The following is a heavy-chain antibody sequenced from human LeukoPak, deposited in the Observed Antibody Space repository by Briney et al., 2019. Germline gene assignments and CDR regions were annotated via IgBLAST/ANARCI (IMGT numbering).Heavy chain of an antibody. J-gene: IGHJ3*02. V-gene: IGHV4-61*05. D-gene: IGHD3-3*01. CDR2: IYYSGST. Sequence: SETLSLTCTVSGGSISSSSYYWSWIRQPPGKGLEWIGYIYYSGSTNYNPSLKSRVTISVDTSKNQFSLKLSSVTAADTAVYYCARHQIDTYYDFWSGYPDAFDIWGQGTMVTVSS. CDR1: GGSISSSSYY. CDR3: ARHQIDTYYDFWSGYPDAFDI.